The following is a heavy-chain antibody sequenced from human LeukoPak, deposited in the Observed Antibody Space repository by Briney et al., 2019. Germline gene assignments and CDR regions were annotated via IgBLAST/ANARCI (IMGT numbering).Heavy chain of an antibody. D-gene: IGHD5-12*01. J-gene: IGHJ6*02. Sequence: SETLSLTCAVYGGSFSGYYWSWIRQPPGKGLEWIGEINHSGSTNYNPSLKSRVTISVDTSKNQFSLKLSSVTAADTAVYYCARARVGGYAYYYYGMDVWGQGTTVTVSS. CDR3: ARARVGGYAYYYYGMDV. CDR2: INHSGST. V-gene: IGHV4-34*01. CDR1: GGSFSGYY.